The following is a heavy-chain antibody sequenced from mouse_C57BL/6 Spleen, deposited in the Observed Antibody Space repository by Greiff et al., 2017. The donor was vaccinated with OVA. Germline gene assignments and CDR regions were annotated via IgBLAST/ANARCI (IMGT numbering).Heavy chain of an antibody. Sequence: VQLQQSGPELVKPGASVKISCKASGYSFTDYNMNWVKQRTGKSLEWIGVINTNYGTTSYNQKFKGKATLTVDKSSSTAYMQLNSLTSNDSAVYYCARDYYYGSSRYAIDYWGQGTTVTVSS. V-gene: IGHV1-39*01. CDR1: GYSFTDYN. CDR3: ARDYYYGSSRYAIDY. CDR2: INTNYGTT. J-gene: IGHJ4*01. D-gene: IGHD1-1*01.